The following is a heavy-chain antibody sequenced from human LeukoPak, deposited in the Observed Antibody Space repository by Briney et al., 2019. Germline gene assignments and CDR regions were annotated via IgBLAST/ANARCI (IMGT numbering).Heavy chain of an antibody. Sequence: GGPLRLSCAASGFSFSDFYMSWIRQAPGMGLDWISYIGTRSNPIYYADSVKGRFTISRDDAKNSLYLQMNSLRDEDTAVYFCAREARGSGRDFDYWGQGILVTVSS. CDR2: IGTRSNPI. D-gene: IGHD1-26*01. CDR3: AREARGSGRDFDY. CDR1: GFSFSDFY. J-gene: IGHJ4*02. V-gene: IGHV3-11*01.